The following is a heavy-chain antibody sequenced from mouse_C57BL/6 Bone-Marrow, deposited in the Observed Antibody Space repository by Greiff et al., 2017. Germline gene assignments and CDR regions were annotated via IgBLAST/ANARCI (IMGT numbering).Heavy chain of an antibody. D-gene: IGHD1-1*01. V-gene: IGHV14-2*01. CDR3: TRSLIYYGTNY. CDR1: GFNIKDYY. CDR2: IDPEDGET. Sequence: VQLQQSGAELVKPGASVKLSCTASGFNIKDYYIHWVKQRPEQGLEWIGRIDPEDGETKYAPKFQDKATITADTSSNTAYLQLSSLTSEETAVYYCTRSLIYYGTNYWGQGTTLTVSS. J-gene: IGHJ2*01.